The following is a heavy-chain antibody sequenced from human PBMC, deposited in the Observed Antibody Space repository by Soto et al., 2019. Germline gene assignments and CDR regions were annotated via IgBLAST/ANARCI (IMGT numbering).Heavy chain of an antibody. Sequence: QVQLVQSGAEVKKPGSSVKVSCKASGGTFSSYTISWVRQAPGQGLEWMGRIIPILGIANYAQKFQGRVTITADKSPSTAYMELSSLRSEDTAVYYCARDGVGTYYCDSSGYDGWGQGTLVTVSS. D-gene: IGHD3-22*01. J-gene: IGHJ4*02. CDR3: ARDGVGTYYCDSSGYDG. V-gene: IGHV1-69*08. CDR1: GGTFSSYT. CDR2: IIPILGIA.